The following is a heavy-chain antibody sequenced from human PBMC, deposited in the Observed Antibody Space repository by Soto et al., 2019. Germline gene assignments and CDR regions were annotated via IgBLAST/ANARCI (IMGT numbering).Heavy chain of an antibody. J-gene: IGHJ4*02. D-gene: IGHD3-9*01. V-gene: IGHV4-30-4*01. CDR2: IYYSGST. CDR3: ARGRLGLAYFDY. CDR1: GGSISSGDYY. Sequence: QVQLQESGPGLVKPSQTLSLTCTVSGGSISSGDYYWSWIRQPPGKGLEWIGYIYYSGSTYYNPSLKSRVTISVDTSKTQFSLKLSSVTAADPAVYYWARGRLGLAYFDYWGQETLVTVSS.